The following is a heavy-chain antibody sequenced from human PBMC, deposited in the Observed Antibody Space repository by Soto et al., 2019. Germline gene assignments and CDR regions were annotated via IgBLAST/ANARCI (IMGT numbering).Heavy chain of an antibody. V-gene: IGHV4-59*01. CDR1: GGSISADY. D-gene: IGHD2-15*01. CDR2: VYYTGST. CDR3: ARGQRGYCSGGSCYSYSWFDP. Sequence: SETLSLTCTVSGGSISADYWNWIRQPPGKGLELIGYVYYTGSTNYNPSLKSRVSLSLDTSKNQFSLKLSSVTAADTAVYYCARGQRGYCSGGSCYSYSWFDPWGQGTLVTVSS. J-gene: IGHJ5*02.